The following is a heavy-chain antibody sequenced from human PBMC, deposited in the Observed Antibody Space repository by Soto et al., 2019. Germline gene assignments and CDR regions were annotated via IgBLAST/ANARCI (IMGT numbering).Heavy chain of an antibody. J-gene: IGHJ6*02. D-gene: IGHD3-16*01. CDR1: GFTFGIYA. V-gene: IGHV3-23*01. CDR2: ISGAGRT. CDR3: ASLSRFGGPNILGTHA. Sequence: VGSLGLSCAASGFTFGIYAMTWFRQAPGKGLEWVSGISGAGRTNYAESVKGRFTISRDNSKNTLYLQMNSLRDEDTAVYYWASLSRFGGPNILGTHAWGPGTTVTV.